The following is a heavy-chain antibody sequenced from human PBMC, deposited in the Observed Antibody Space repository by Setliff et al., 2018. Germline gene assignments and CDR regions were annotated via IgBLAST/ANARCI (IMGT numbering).Heavy chain of an antibody. J-gene: IGHJ5*02. CDR2: IQSTGNT. V-gene: IGHV4-61*02. D-gene: IGHD3-22*01. CDR1: GGSVGSGSYY. CDR3: VRRTYYYDTSPMGWFDP. Sequence: SETLSLTCIVSGGSVGSGSYYWSWIRQPAGKGLEWIGLIQSTGNTNYNPSLQSRVTISIDTSKNQFSLKLSSVTAADTAVYYCVRRTYYYDTSPMGWFDPWGQGILVTVSS.